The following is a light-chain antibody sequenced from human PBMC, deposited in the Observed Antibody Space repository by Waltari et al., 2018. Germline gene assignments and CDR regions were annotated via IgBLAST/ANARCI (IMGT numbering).Light chain of an antibody. Sequence: QSALTQPASVSGSPGQSITISCTGSSSDVGRHDSVSWYQDHPGQAPKVIIFDVNTRPSGVSGRFSASKSGNTASLTISGLQAEDEATYYCSSQSFDDVLIFGGGTKLTVL. J-gene: IGLJ2*01. CDR3: SSQSFDDVLI. V-gene: IGLV2-14*03. CDR2: DVN. CDR1: SSDVGRHDS.